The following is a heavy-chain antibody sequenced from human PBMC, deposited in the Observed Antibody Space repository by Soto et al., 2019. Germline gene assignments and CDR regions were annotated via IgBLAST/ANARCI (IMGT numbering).Heavy chain of an antibody. CDR1: GGSFSSIHNHY. Sequence: PSETLSLTCTISGGSFSSIHNHYCSWIRQPPGKGLEWIGHISYSGYTSYNPSLKSRVIISLDTPKNQFSLKLSSVTAADTAVYYCARHPGYYDILTGYTTYYFDYWGQGILVTVSS. D-gene: IGHD3-9*01. CDR2: ISYSGYT. V-gene: IGHV4-59*08. J-gene: IGHJ4*02. CDR3: ARHPGYYDILTGYTTYYFDY.